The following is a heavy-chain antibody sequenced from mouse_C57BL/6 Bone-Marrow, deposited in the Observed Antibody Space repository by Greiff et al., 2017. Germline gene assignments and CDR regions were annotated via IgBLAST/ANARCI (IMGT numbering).Heavy chain of an antibody. V-gene: IGHV1-81*01. D-gene: IGHD2-4*01. CDR3: ARGGYDYDWDYFDY. Sequence: QVQLQQSGAELARPGASVKLSCKASGYTFTSYGISWVKQRTGQGLEWIGEIYPRSGNTYYNEKFKGKATLTADKSSSTAYMELRSLTSEDSAVYFCARGGYDYDWDYFDYWGQGTTLTVSS. CDR1: GYTFTSYG. CDR2: IYPRSGNT. J-gene: IGHJ2*01.